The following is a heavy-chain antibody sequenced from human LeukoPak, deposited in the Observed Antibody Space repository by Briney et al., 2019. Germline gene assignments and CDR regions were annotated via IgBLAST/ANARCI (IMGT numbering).Heavy chain of an antibody. CDR3: ARANSDYDY. CDR2: MNPNSGNR. V-gene: IGHV1-8*01. Sequence: ASVKVSCKASGYTFTRYDINWVRQATGQGLEWMGWMNPNSGNRGYAQKFQGRVTMTTNPSISTAYMELSSLRSEDTAVYYCARANSDYDYWGQGTLVTVSS. D-gene: IGHD4-11*01. J-gene: IGHJ4*02. CDR1: GYTFTRYD.